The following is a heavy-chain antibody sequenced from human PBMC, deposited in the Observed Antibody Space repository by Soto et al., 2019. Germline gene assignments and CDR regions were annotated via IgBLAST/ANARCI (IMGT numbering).Heavy chain of an antibody. CDR3: ARVPDR. V-gene: IGHV4-30-2*01. Sequence: PSETLSLTYAGSGGSTSWGGYSWSWIRQPPGKGLEWIGYIYHSGSTYYNPSLKSRVTISVDRSKNQFSLKLSSVTAADTAVYYCARVPDRWGQGTLVT. CDR1: GGSTSWGGYS. CDR2: IYHSGST. J-gene: IGHJ5*02. D-gene: IGHD2-2*01.